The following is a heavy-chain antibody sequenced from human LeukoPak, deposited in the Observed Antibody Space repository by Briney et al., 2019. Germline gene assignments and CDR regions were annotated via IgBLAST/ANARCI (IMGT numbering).Heavy chain of an antibody. V-gene: IGHV4-31*03. CDR2: IYYSGST. D-gene: IGHD6-13*01. CDR1: GDSISSGGYY. J-gene: IGHJ3*02. Sequence: SQTLSPTCTDSGDSISSGGYYWSWIRQHPGKGLEWIGYIYYSGSTYYNPSLKSRVTISVDTSKNQFSLKLSSVTAADTAVYYCARSSSSWHDAFDIWGQGTMVTVSS. CDR3: ARSSSSWHDAFDI.